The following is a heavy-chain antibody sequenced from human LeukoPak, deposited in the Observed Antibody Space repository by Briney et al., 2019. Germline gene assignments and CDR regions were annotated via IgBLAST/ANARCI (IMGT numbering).Heavy chain of an antibody. V-gene: IGHV4-39*07. CDR2: IYYSGNT. CDR1: GDSIRRSNDY. CDR3: AKITPGDYARERFNWFDP. Sequence: PSETLSLTCTVSGDSIRRSNDYWGWIRQSPGKGLEWLGSIYYSGNTHYNPSLESRLTISVDTYNNQFSLKLTSVTAADTAVYYCAKITPGDYARERFNWFDPWGQGTLVTVSS. J-gene: IGHJ5*02. D-gene: IGHD4-17*01.